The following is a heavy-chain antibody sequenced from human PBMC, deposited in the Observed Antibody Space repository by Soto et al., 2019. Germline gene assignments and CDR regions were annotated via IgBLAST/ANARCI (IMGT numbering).Heavy chain of an antibody. CDR2: ISGSGGST. CDR3: AKDLGYGGYFDY. D-gene: IGHD5-18*01. V-gene: IGHV3-23*01. CDR1: AFTFSSYA. Sequence: EVQLLESGGGLVQPGGSLRLSCAASAFTFSSYAMSWVRQAPGKGLEWVSAISGSGGSTYYADSVKGRFTISRDNSKNTLYLQMNSLRAEDTAVYYCAKDLGYGGYFDYWGQGTLVTVSS. J-gene: IGHJ4*02.